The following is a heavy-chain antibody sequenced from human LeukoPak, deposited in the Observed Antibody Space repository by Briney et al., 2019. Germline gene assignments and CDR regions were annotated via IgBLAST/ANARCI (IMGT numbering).Heavy chain of an antibody. CDR3: ARGGFGSSWRSEGDY. V-gene: IGHV3-48*04. Sequence: GGSLRLSCAASGFTFSSYSMKWIRQAPGKGLEWVSYISSSSSTIYYADSVKGRFTISRDNAKNSLYLQMNSLRAEDTAVYYCARGGFGSSWRSEGDYWGQGTLVSVSS. CDR1: GFTFSSYS. J-gene: IGHJ4*02. D-gene: IGHD6-13*01. CDR2: ISSSSSTI.